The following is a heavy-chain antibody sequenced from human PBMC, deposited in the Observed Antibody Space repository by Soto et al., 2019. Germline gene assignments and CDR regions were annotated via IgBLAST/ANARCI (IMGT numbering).Heavy chain of an antibody. V-gene: IGHV3-30*18. CDR2: IAYDGSNK. D-gene: IGHD6-13*01. Sequence: QVQLVESGGVVVQPGRSLRLSWAASGFTFRSYAMHGVRQAQGKGLEGVAVIAYDGSNKYYENTVRGRFTISRDNSKNTLYLQMNSLRAEDTSVYYCAKDTLVRSTGYGMDVWGQGTTVTVSS. CDR3: AKDTLVRSTGYGMDV. J-gene: IGHJ6*02. CDR1: GFTFRSYA.